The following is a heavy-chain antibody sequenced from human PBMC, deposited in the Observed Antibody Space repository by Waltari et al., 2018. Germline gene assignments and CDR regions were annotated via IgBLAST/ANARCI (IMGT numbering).Heavy chain of an antibody. Sequence: EVQLVQSATEVKRPGAPLKISCKGLGYNFATYWIGWVRQVPGKGLEWMGFIYPDYSDTSYSPSLQGHVSISVDSSINTAYLQWDSLNASDSAIYFCARSASTSARYFLHWGQGTLVTVSS. J-gene: IGHJ1*01. CDR1: GYNFATYW. CDR3: ARSASTSARYFLH. V-gene: IGHV5-51*01. CDR2: IYPDYSDT. D-gene: IGHD3-9*01.